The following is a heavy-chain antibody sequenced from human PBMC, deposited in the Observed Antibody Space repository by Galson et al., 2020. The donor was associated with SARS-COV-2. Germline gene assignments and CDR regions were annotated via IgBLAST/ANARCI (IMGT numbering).Heavy chain of an antibody. CDR2: IRYDGSNK. J-gene: IGHJ3*02. CDR3: AKDRGDYYGSGSYYFDAFDI. V-gene: IGHV3-30*02. CDR1: GFTFSSYG. Sequence: QLGESLKISCAASGFTFSSYGMHWVRQAPGKGLEWVAFIRYDGSNKYYADSVKGRFTISRDNSKNTLYLQMNSLRAEDTAVYYCAKDRGDYYGSGSYYFDAFDIWGQGTMVTVSS. D-gene: IGHD3-10*01.